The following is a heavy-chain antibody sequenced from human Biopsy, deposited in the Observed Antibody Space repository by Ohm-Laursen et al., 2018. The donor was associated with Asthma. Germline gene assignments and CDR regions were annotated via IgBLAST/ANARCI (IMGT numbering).Heavy chain of an antibody. Sequence: SLRLSCAASGFTFSSYGMYWVRQAPGKGLEWVAVISYDGSNKYYADSVKGRFTISRDNSNNTLYLQMNSLRAEDTAVYYCASQSSGPDFWSGYYYFDYWGQGTLVTVSS. CDR2: ISYDGSNK. CDR3: ASQSSGPDFWSGYYYFDY. J-gene: IGHJ4*02. CDR1: GFTFSSYG. D-gene: IGHD3-3*01. V-gene: IGHV3-30*03.